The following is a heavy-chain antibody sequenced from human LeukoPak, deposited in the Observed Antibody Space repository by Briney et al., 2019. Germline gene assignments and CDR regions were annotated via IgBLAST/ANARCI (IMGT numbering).Heavy chain of an antibody. J-gene: IGHJ5*02. CDR1: GYTFTGYY. Sequence: GASVKVSCKASGYTFTGYYMHWVRQAPGQGLEWMGWINPNSGGTNYAQKLQGRVTMTTDTSTSTAYMELRSLRSDDTAVYYCARINPIREPYGWFDPWGQGTLVTVSS. CDR3: ARINPIREPYGWFDP. CDR2: INPNSGGT. V-gene: IGHV1-2*02. D-gene: IGHD1-26*01.